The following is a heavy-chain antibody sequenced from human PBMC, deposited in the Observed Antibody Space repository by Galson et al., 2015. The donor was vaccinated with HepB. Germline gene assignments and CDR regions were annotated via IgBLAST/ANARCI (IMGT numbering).Heavy chain of an antibody. D-gene: IGHD3-10*01. Sequence: SLRLSCAASGFTFSNAWMNWVRQAPGKGLEWVGRIKSKTDGGTTDYAAPVKGRFTISRDDSKNTLYLQMNSLKTEDTAVYYCTTLPVLLWFGEPLDCWGQGTLVTVSS. CDR1: GFTFSNAW. CDR2: IKSKTDGGTT. V-gene: IGHV3-15*07. CDR3: TTLPVLLWFGEPLDC. J-gene: IGHJ4*02.